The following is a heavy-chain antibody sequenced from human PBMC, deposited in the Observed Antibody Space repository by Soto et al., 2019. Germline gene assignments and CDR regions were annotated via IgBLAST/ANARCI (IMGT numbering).Heavy chain of an antibody. CDR2: INPSGGSK. CDR3: ARGGWTYYYDSSGYYY. D-gene: IGHD3-22*01. V-gene: IGHV1-46*01. Sequence: ASLKVSCKASGYTFTSYYMPWVGKAPGQGLEGVGMINPSGGSKSYAQKFQGRVTMTRDTSTSRVYMELSSLRSEDTAVYYCARGGWTYYYDSSGYYY. CDR1: GYTFTSYY. J-gene: IGHJ6*01.